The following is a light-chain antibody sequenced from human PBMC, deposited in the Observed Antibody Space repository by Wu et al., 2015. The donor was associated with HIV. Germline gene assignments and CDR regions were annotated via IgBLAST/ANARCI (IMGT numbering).Light chain of an antibody. CDR2: GAS. V-gene: IGKV3-15*01. CDR3: QQYNNWPRT. CDR1: QDVDSN. J-gene: IGKJ1*01. Sequence: EIVMTQSPVTLSVSPGERATLSCRASQDVDSNLAWYQQKPGQAPRLLIYGASTRAAGIAARFSGSGSGTEFTLTITNMQSEDFAIYYCQQYNNWPRTFGQGTKVEIK.